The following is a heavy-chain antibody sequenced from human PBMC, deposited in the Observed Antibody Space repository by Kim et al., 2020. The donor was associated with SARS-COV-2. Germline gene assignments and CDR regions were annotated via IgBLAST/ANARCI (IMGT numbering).Heavy chain of an antibody. J-gene: IGHJ4*02. CDR1: GGTFSSYA. Sequence: SVKVSCKASGGTFSSYAISWVRQAPGQGLEWMGGIIPIFGTANYAQKFQGRVTITADESTSTAYMELSSLRSEDTAVYYCASSWGEWEAVTTNFDYWGQGTLVTVSS. CDR3: ASSWGEWEAVTTNFDY. CDR2: IIPIFGTA. D-gene: IGHD4-4*01. V-gene: IGHV1-69*13.